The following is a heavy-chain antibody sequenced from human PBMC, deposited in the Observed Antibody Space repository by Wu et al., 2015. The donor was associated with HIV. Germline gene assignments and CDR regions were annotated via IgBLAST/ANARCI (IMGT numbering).Heavy chain of an antibody. D-gene: IGHD2-21*01. CDR1: QYRFITYG. CDR2: ISPYNANT. J-gene: IGHJ1*01. Sequence: VQSGGEVKKPGASVRVSCQASQYRFITYGVTWVRQVPGHGFEWMGWISPYNANTDVAQKFQGRIAMTEDTSTNTAYMRLSSLTFEDTAMYYCAASPRDVWSVGLQHWGLGSLVFV. CDR3: AASPRDVWSVGLQH. V-gene: IGHV1-18*04.